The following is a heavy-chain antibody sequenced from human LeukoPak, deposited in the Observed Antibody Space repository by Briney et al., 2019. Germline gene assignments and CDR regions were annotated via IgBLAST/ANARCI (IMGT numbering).Heavy chain of an antibody. V-gene: IGHV4-59*01. D-gene: IGHD6-19*01. CDR3: ARGPSSDWYVPFDY. Sequence: PSETLSLTCAVSGGSISSYYWSWIRQPPGEGLEWIGYIYYSGRTNYNPSLKSRVTISVDRSKNQFSLKLSSVTAADTAVYYCARGPSSDWYVPFDYWGQGSLVTVSS. CDR2: IYYSGRT. J-gene: IGHJ4*02. CDR1: GGSISSYY.